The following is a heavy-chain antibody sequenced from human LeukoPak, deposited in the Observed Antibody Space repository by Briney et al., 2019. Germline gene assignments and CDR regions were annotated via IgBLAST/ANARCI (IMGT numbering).Heavy chain of an antibody. CDR1: GDSFSGFY. V-gene: IGHV4-34*01. CDR2: INHSGST. J-gene: IGHJ4*02. Sequence: SETLSLTCAVSGDSFSGFYWTWIRQPPGKGLEWIGEINHSGSTKYNPSLKSRVTISIDTPKNQFSLKLSSVTAADTAVYYCARRPGYSSSSRIYFDSWDQGTLVTVSS. CDR3: ARRPGYSSSSRIYFDS. D-gene: IGHD6-6*01.